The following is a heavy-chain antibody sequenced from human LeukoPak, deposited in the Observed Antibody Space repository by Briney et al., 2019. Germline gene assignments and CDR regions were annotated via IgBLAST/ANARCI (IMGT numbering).Heavy chain of an antibody. CDR2: ISWNSGSI. CDR3: AKGINDYGGYADYFDY. Sequence: GGSLRLSCAASGFTFDDYAMHWVRQAPRKGLEWVSGISWNSGSIGYADSVKGRFTISRDNAKNSLYLQMNSLRAEDTALYYCAKGINDYGGYADYFDYWGQGTLVTVSS. J-gene: IGHJ4*02. CDR1: GFTFDDYA. D-gene: IGHD4-17*01. V-gene: IGHV3-9*01.